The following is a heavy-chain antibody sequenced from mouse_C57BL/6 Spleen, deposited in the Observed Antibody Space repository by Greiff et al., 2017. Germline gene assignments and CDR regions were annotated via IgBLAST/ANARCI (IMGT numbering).Heavy chain of an antibody. V-gene: IGHV2-6*03. CDR1: GFSLTSYG. CDR3: ARTAGDYDAWFAY. J-gene: IGHJ3*01. D-gene: IGHD2-4*01. CDR2: IWSDGST. Sequence: VQVVESGPGLVAPSQSLSITCTVSGFSLTSYGVHWVRQPPGKGLEWLVVIWSDGSTTSNSALKSRLSISKDNSKSQVFLKMNSLQTDDTAMYYCARTAGDYDAWFAYWGQGTLVTVSA.